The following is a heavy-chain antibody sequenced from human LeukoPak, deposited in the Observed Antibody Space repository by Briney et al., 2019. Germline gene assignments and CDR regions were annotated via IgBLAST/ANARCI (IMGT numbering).Heavy chain of an antibody. J-gene: IGHJ4*02. D-gene: IGHD3-22*01. CDR3: ARDFAQTYDSSGYYSARLGY. CDR2: INPSGGST. Sequence: ASVKVSCKASGYSFTDSYLHWVRQAPGQGLEWMGIINPSGGSTSYAQKFQGRVTMTRDTSTSTVYMELSSLRSEDTAVYYCARDFAQTYDSSGYYSARLGYWGQGTLVTVSS. CDR1: GYSFTDSY. V-gene: IGHV1-46*01.